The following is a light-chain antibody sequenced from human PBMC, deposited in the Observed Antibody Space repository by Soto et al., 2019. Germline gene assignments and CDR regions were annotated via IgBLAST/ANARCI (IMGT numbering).Light chain of an antibody. CDR3: QQRSNWPRT. CDR2: DAS. J-gene: IGKJ1*01. CDR1: QSISSN. V-gene: IGKV3-11*01. Sequence: EIVLTQSPATLSLSPGARGPLSCRARQSISSNLVWYQQKPGQGPRLLIYDASTRATGIPGRFSGSGSGTDFTLTISSLEPEDFAVYYCQQRSNWPRTFGQGTKVDIK.